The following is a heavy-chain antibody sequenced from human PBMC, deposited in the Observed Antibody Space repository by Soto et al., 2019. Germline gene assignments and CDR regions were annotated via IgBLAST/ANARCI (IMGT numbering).Heavy chain of an antibody. V-gene: IGHV1-69*02. Sequence: SVKVSCKASGGTFSSYTISWVRQAPGQGLEWMGRIIPILGIANYAQKFQGRVTITADKSTSTAYMELSSLRSEDTAVYYCARHCSSTSCQDYWGQGTLVTVSS. J-gene: IGHJ4*02. CDR1: GGTFSSYT. CDR2: IIPILGIA. CDR3: ARHCSSTSCQDY. D-gene: IGHD2-2*01.